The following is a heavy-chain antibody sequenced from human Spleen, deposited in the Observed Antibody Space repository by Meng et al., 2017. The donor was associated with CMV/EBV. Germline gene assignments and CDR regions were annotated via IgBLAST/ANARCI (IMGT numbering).Heavy chain of an antibody. J-gene: IGHJ4*02. V-gene: IGHV3-23*01. CDR3: AKRGIGGLGSLDH. CDR2: ITGRGDST. D-gene: IGHD3-10*01. Sequence: GGSLRLSCSASGFTYGTYWMTWVRQAPGKGLEWISAITGRGDSTYYEASVRGRFIISRDNSKNMMFLQMNSLRTEDTAVYYCAKRGIGGLGSLDHWGQGSLVTVSS. CDR1: GFTYGTYW.